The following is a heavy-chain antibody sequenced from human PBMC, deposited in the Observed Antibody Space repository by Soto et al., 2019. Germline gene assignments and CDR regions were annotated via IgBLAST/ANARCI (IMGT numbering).Heavy chain of an antibody. CDR2: ISAYNGNT. J-gene: IGHJ6*02. Sequence: QVQLVQSGAEVKKPGASVKVSCKASGYTFTSYGISWVRQATGHGLEWMGGISAYNGNTNYAQKLQGRVTMTTDTSTSTAYMELRSLRSDDTAVYYCAIGSEQLGYYYYGMDVWGQGTTVTVSS. D-gene: IGHD6-13*01. CDR1: GYTFTSYG. CDR3: AIGSEQLGYYYYGMDV. V-gene: IGHV1-18*04.